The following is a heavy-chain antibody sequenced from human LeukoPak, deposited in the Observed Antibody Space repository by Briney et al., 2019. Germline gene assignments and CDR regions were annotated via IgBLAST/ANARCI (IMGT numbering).Heavy chain of an antibody. Sequence: SETLSLTCTVSGGXISSYYWSWIRQPPGKGLEWIGYIYYSGSTNYNPSLKSRVTISVDTSKNQFSLKLSSVTAADTAVYYCARGGSSWFDYWGQGTLVTVSS. CDR2: IYYSGST. V-gene: IGHV4-59*01. CDR1: GGXISSYY. J-gene: IGHJ4*02. CDR3: ARGGSSWFDY. D-gene: IGHD6-13*01.